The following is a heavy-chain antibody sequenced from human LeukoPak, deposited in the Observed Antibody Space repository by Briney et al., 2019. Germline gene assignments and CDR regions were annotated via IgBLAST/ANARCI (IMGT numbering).Heavy chain of an antibody. J-gene: IGHJ5*02. CDR3: ARDVVAVPGSDNWFDP. Sequence: SETLSLTCTVSGGSLSGFYWSWIRQSPRLGLEWVGLTYSDGSTMYNPSLTSRVTISVDTSKNQISLRLTSVTAADTAIYYCARDVVAVPGSDNWFDPWGQGTLVTVSS. CDR1: GGSLSGFY. V-gene: IGHV4-59*01. D-gene: IGHD6-19*01. CDR2: TYSDGST.